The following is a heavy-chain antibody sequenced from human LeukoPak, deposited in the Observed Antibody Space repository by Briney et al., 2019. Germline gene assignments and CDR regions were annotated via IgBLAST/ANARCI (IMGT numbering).Heavy chain of an antibody. Sequence: GSLRLSCAASGFTFSSYGMHWVRQAPGKGLEWVAVISYDGSNKYYADSVKGRFTISRDNSKNTLYLQMNSLRAEDTAVYYCAKDQGGLLWFGDHTHRGPFDYWGQGTLVTVSS. J-gene: IGHJ4*02. CDR3: AKDQGGLLWFGDHTHRGPFDY. CDR2: ISYDGSNK. D-gene: IGHD3-10*01. CDR1: GFTFSSYG. V-gene: IGHV3-30*18.